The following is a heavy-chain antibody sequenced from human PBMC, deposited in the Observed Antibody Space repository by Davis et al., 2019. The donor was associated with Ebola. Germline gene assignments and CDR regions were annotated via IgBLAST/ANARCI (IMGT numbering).Heavy chain of an antibody. CDR1: GYTFTSYY. CDR2: INPSGGST. Sequence: ASVKVSCKASGYTFTSYYMHWVRQAPGQGLEWMGIINPSGGSTSYAQKFQGRVTMTRDTSTSTVYMELSSLRSEDTAVYYCATWLPAAPPFDYWGQGTLVTVSS. J-gene: IGHJ4*02. V-gene: IGHV1-46*01. D-gene: IGHD2-2*01. CDR3: ATWLPAAPPFDY.